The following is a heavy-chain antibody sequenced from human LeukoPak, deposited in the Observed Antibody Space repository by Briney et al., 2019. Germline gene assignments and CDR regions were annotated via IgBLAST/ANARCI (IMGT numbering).Heavy chain of an antibody. V-gene: IGHV1-69*04. J-gene: IGHJ4*02. CDR3: ARDDCGDTCYPGGY. D-gene: IGHD2-21*01. Sequence: GASVKVSCKASGGTFSSYTISWVRQAPGQGLEWMGRIIPILGIANYAQKFQGRVTITADKSTSTAYIELSSLTSEDTALYYCARDDCGDTCYPGGYWGQGTLVTVSS. CDR1: GGTFSSYT. CDR2: IIPILGIA.